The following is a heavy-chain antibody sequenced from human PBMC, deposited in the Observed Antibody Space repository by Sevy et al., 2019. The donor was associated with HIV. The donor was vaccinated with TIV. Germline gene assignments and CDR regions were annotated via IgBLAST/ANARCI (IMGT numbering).Heavy chain of an antibody. D-gene: IGHD2-21*01. Sequence: GGSLRLSCATSGFTVSSNSMSWVRQAPGKGLEWVSVISGGLRTYYADSVKGRFTISRDNAKNSLYLQMNSLRDEDTAVYYCARVVVGAKSYHDAFDIWGQGTMVTVSS. CDR3: ARVVVGAKSYHDAFDI. J-gene: IGHJ3*02. CDR1: GFTVSSNS. V-gene: IGHV3-53*01. CDR2: ISGGLRT.